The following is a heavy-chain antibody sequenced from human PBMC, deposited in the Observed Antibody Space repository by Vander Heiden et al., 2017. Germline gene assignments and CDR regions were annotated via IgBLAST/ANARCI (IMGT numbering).Heavy chain of an antibody. CDR3: ASRIAARPGWFDP. V-gene: IGHV3-21*01. Sequence: EVQLVESGGGLVKPGGSLRLSCAASGFTFSSYSMNWVRPAPGKGLEWVSSISSSSSYIYYADSVKGRFTISRDNAKNSLYLQMNSLRAEDTAVYYCASRIAARPGWFDPWGQGTLVTVSS. J-gene: IGHJ5*02. D-gene: IGHD6-6*01. CDR1: GFTFSSYS. CDR2: ISSSSSYI.